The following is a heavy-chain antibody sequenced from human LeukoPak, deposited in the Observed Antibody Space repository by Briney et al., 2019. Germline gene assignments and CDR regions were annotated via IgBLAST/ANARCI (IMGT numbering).Heavy chain of an antibody. V-gene: IGHV3-9*01. D-gene: IGHD5-24*01. CDR1: GFTFDDYA. Sequence: GGSLRLSCAASGFTFDDYAMHWVRQAPGKGLEWVSGISWNSVNIGHEDSVKGRFTISRDNAKNSLRLQMNSLRPEDTALYYCVKDRGLRNQWLQVTYDSWGQGTLVTVSS. J-gene: IGHJ4*02. CDR2: ISWNSVNI. CDR3: VKDRGLRNQWLQVTYDS.